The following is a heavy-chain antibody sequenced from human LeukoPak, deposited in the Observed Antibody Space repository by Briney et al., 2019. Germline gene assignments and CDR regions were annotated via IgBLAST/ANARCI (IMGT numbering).Heavy chain of an antibody. CDR1: GGSISSGGYY. Sequence: SETLPLTCTVSGGSISSGGYYWSWIRQHPGKGLEWIGYIYYSGSTYYNPSLKSRVTISVDTSKNQFSLKLSSVTAADTAVYYCARDFRMTTVTTLLTWSYGMDVWGQGTTVTVSS. CDR3: ARDFRMTTVTTLLTWSYGMDV. V-gene: IGHV4-31*03. CDR2: IYYSGST. D-gene: IGHD4-17*01. J-gene: IGHJ6*02.